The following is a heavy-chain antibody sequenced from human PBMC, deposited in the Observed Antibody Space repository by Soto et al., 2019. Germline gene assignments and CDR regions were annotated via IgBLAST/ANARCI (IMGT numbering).Heavy chain of an antibody. CDR1: GGSFSGYY. CDR2: INHSGST. J-gene: IGHJ1*01. Sequence: QVQLQQWGAGLLKPSETLSLTCAVYGGSFSGYYWSWIRQPPGKGLEWIGEINHSGSTNYNPSLKSRVTISVDTSKNQFSLKLSSVTAADTAVYYCASRRRNYYGSGSHNGYFQHWGQGTLVTVSS. D-gene: IGHD3-10*01. V-gene: IGHV4-34*01. CDR3: ASRRRNYYGSGSHNGYFQH.